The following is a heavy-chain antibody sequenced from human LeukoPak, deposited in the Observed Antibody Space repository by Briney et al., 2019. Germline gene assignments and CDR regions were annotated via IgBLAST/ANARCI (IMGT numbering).Heavy chain of an antibody. J-gene: IGHJ4*02. CDR2: ISAYNGNT. Sequence: ASVKVSCKASGYTFTNYGISWVRQAPGQGLEWMGWISAYNGNTNYAQKFQGRVTMTAETSTSTAYMELRSLRSDDTAVYYCARGWYYDSSGYYYVGGDYWGQGTLVTVSS. D-gene: IGHD3-22*01. CDR1: GYTFTNYG. CDR3: ARGWYYDSSGYYYVGGDY. V-gene: IGHV1-18*04.